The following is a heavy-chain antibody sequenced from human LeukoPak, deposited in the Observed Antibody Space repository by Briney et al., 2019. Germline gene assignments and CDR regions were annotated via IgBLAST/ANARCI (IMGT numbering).Heavy chain of an antibody. V-gene: IGHV4-39*07. CDR1: GGSFSSSSYY. Sequence: SETLSLTCTVSGGSFSSSSYYWGWIRQPPGKGLEWIGNIYYSGSTYYNPSLKSRVIISVDTSKNQFSLKVSSVTAADTAMYYCARGDSSYSYTNWFDPWGQGTLVTVSS. D-gene: IGHD5-18*01. J-gene: IGHJ5*02. CDR3: ARGDSSYSYTNWFDP. CDR2: IYYSGST.